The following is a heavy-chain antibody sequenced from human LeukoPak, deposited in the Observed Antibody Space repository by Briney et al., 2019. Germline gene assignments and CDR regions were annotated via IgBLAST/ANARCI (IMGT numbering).Heavy chain of an antibody. CDR1: GFTFSTYG. J-gene: IGHJ4*02. D-gene: IGHD4-17*01. Sequence: PGTSLRLSCAASGFTFSTYGMHWVRQAPGKGLEWGAVISKDGSKKYYADSVKGRFTISRDNSKNTLYLQMNSLGAEDTAMYSCARESYGDYYFDWWGQGTLVTVSS. CDR2: ISKDGSKK. V-gene: IGHV3-30*19. CDR3: ARESYGDYYFDW.